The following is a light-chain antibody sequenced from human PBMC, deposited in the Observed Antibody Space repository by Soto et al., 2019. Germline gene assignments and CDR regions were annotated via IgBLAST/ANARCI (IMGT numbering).Light chain of an antibody. CDR1: TGAVTSGHY. CDR3: LLSYSGEKI. J-gene: IGLJ1*01. Sequence: QAVVTQEPSLTVSPGGTVTLTCDSSTGAVTSGHYPYWFQQKPGQAPRTLIYDTSNKHSWTPARFSGSLLGGKAALTLSGAQPEDEAEYYCLLSYSGEKIFGTGTKVTVL. V-gene: IGLV7-46*01. CDR2: DTS.